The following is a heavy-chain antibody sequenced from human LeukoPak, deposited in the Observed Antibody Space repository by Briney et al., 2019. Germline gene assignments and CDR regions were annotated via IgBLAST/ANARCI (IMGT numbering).Heavy chain of an antibody. D-gene: IGHD6-6*01. CDR1: GFTFSSYA. J-gene: IGHJ4*02. CDR2: ISYDGSNK. CDR3: ASDYSSSSVS. V-gene: IGHV3-30-3*01. Sequence: GGSLRLSCAASGFTFSSYAMHWVRQAPGKGLEWVAVISYDGSNKYYADSVKGRFTISRDNAKNSLYLQMNSLRAEDTAVYYCASDYSSSSVSWGQGTLVTVSS.